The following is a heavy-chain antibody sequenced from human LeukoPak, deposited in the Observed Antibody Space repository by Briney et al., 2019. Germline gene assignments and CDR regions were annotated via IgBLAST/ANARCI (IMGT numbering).Heavy chain of an antibody. CDR3: ARVGEYYDSSGAWGPFDY. CDR2: IYYSGST. J-gene: IGHJ4*02. Sequence: LRLSCAASGFTFSDYYMSWIRQPPGKGLEWIGYIYYSGSTNYNPSLKSRVTISVDTSKNQFSLKLSSVTAADTAVYYCARVGEYYDSSGAWGPFDYWGQGTLVTVSS. V-gene: IGHV4-59*01. CDR1: GFTFSDYY. D-gene: IGHD3-22*01.